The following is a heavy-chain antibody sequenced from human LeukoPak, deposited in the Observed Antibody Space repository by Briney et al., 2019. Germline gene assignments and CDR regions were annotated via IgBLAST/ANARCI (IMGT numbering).Heavy chain of an antibody. CDR2: ISTSGSTI. V-gene: IGHV3-48*01. J-gene: IGHJ4*02. D-gene: IGHD3-3*01. CDR3: ARDNQIFGVAPGLDN. CDR1: GFTFSSYS. Sequence: GGSLRLSCAASGFTFSSYSMNWVRQTPGKGLEWVSYISTSGSTIYYADSVKGRFTISRDNAKNSLYLQMNSLRAEDTAVYYCARDNQIFGVAPGLDNWCQGTLVIVSS.